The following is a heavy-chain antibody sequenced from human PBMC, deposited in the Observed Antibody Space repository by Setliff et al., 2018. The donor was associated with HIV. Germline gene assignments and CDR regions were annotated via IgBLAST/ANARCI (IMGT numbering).Heavy chain of an antibody. D-gene: IGHD3-16*01. V-gene: IGHV4-4*08. CDR2: IFTNEFI. J-gene: IGHJ4*02. CDR3: ARVRGGTSRGFLDY. Sequence: KPSETLSLTCTVSGDSISGFYWSWIRQPPGKGLEWIGSIFTNEFINYNPSLESRVTLSVDTSNKQLSLKLSSVTAADTAVYYCARVRGGTSRGFLDYWGQGTLVTVSS. CDR1: GDSISGFY.